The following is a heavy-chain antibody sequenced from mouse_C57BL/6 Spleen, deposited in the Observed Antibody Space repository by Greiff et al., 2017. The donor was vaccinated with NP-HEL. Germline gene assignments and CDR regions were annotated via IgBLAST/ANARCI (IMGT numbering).Heavy chain of an antibody. CDR3: ARHDFYYGYDGSYWYFDV. Sequence: QVQLQQSGAELVKPGASVKLSCKASGYTFTEYTIHWVKQRSGQGLGWIGWFYPGSGSIKYNEKFKDKATLTADKSSSTVYMELSRLTSEDSAVYFCARHDFYYGYDGSYWYFDVWGTGTTVTVSS. D-gene: IGHD2-2*01. J-gene: IGHJ1*03. V-gene: IGHV1-62-2*01. CDR1: GYTFTEYT. CDR2: FYPGSGSI.